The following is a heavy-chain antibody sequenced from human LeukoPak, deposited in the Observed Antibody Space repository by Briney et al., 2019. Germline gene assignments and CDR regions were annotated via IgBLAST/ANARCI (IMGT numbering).Heavy chain of an antibody. CDR2: IYYSGST. Sequence: SETLSLTCTVSGGSISSSSYYWGWIRQPPGKGLEWIGSIYYSGSTYYNPSLKSRVTISVDTSKNQFSLKLSSVTAADTAVYYCARISSSNWYNERGAFDVWGQGTMVTVSS. D-gene: IGHD6-13*01. CDR1: GGSISSSSYY. V-gene: IGHV4-39*07. J-gene: IGHJ3*01. CDR3: ARISSSNWYNERGAFDV.